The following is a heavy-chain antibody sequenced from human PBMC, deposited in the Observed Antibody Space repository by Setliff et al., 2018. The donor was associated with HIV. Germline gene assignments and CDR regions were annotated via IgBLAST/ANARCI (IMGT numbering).Heavy chain of an antibody. J-gene: IGHJ5*02. CDR2: ISGSRGST. V-gene: IGHV3-23*01. D-gene: IGHD1-7*01. Sequence: GGSLRLSCAASGFTFSSYAMSWVRQAPGKGLEWVSAISGSRGSTFYADSVKGRFTISRDNSKNTLYLQTNSLRVEDTAVYYCAKAHPGAYNWNYYNPPRWFDPWGQGTLVTVSS. CDR3: AKAHPGAYNWNYYNPPRWFDP. CDR1: GFTFSSYA.